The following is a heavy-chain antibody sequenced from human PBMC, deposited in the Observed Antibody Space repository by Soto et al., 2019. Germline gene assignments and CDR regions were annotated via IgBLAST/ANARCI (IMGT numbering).Heavy chain of an antibody. V-gene: IGHV1-69*12. J-gene: IGHJ3*01. CDR2: ITPMFGVA. CDR3: ARDGEKTYAFYL. Sequence: QVHVVQSGAEVKEPGSSVRVSCKASGGSFHRFGFNWVRQAPGQGLQWMGDITPMFGVAEYAQRLQDRLTISADDSTETIYMELRSLRSEDTAMYYCARDGEKTYAFYLWGPGTMVTVSS. D-gene: IGHD2-21*01. CDR1: GGSFHRFG.